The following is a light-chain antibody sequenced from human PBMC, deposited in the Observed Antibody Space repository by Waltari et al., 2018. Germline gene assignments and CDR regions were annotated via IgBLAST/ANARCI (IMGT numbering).Light chain of an antibody. CDR1: QSISRY. CDR3: QQSYSTPWT. Sequence: DIQMTQSPSSLSASVGDRVTITCRASQSISRYLNWYQQKPGNVPKLLFYAASSLQSGVPSGFSGSGSGTDFTLTISSLHPEDFATYYCQQSYSTPWTFGQGTKVEIK. CDR2: AAS. J-gene: IGKJ1*01. V-gene: IGKV1-39*01.